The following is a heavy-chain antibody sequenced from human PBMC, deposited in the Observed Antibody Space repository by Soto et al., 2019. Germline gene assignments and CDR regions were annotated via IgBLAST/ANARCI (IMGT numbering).Heavy chain of an antibody. V-gene: IGHV1-69*01. Sequence: GPSGKVSYKASSCTFSIYVSIWVLQFPGQGLEWMGGIIPIFDTADYAQKFQGRVTITADESTNTAYMELSSLRSEDTAVYYCAGHSSGVPGYYYGMDVWGQGTTVTVSS. D-gene: IGHD3-22*01. CDR2: IIPIFDTA. J-gene: IGHJ6*02. CDR1: SCTFSIYV. CDR3: AGHSSGVPGYYYGMDV.